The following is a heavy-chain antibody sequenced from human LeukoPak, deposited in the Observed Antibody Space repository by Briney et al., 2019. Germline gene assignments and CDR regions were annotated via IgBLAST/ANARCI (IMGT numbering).Heavy chain of an antibody. CDR2: IYYSGST. Sequence: GSLRLSCTASGFTFSDYFMSWIRQPPGKGLEWIGRIYYSGSTYYNPSLKSRVTISVDTSKNQFSLKLASVTAADTAVYYCARRGRAAAGSDYWGQGALVTVSS. D-gene: IGHD6-13*01. V-gene: IGHV4-59*05. CDR3: ARRGRAAAGSDY. CDR1: GFTFSDYF. J-gene: IGHJ4*01.